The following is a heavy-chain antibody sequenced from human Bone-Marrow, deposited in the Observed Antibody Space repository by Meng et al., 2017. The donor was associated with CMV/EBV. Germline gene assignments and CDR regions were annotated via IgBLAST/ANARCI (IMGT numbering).Heavy chain of an antibody. CDR2: IRYDGREK. D-gene: IGHD5-24*01. CDR3: SRDINGERRPIY. CDR1: GFTFSNYW. J-gene: IGHJ4*02. Sequence: GESLKISCVASGFTFSNYWMTWVRQAPGKGLEWVANIRYDGREKYYVESVKGRFTISRDNAKGSLYLEMTSLRAEDTGVYYCSRDINGERRPIYWGQGTLVTVSS. V-gene: IGHV3-7*01.